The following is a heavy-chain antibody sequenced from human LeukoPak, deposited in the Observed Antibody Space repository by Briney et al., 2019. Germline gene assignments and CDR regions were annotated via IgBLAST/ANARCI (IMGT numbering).Heavy chain of an antibody. CDR2: ISGSGGST. CDR1: GFTFSSYA. J-gene: IGHJ6*03. CDR3: ARDPYNGAYSEGYYYYYMDV. D-gene: IGHD1-1*01. Sequence: GSLRLSCAASGFTFSSYAMSWVRQAPGKGLEWVSAISGSGGSTYYADSVKGRFTISRDNAKNSLYLQMNSLRVEDTAIYYCARDPYNGAYSEGYYYYYMDVWGKGTTVTVSS. V-gene: IGHV3-23*01.